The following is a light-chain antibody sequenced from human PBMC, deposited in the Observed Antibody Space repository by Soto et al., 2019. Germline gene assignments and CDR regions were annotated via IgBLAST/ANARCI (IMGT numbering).Light chain of an antibody. CDR1: SSDIGVYDF. J-gene: IGLJ2*01. CDR2: EGV. V-gene: IGLV2-23*01. CDR3: CSYAGSNTYV. Sequence: QSALTQPASASGSPGQSVTISCTGTSSDIGVYDFVSWYQHHPGKAPRLIIYEGVQRPSGVSDRFSVSKSGNTASLTVSGLQAADEGDYFCCSYAGSNTYVFGGGTKLTVL.